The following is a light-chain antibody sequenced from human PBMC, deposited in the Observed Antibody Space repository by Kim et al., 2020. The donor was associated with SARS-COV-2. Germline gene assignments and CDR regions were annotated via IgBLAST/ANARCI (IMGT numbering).Light chain of an antibody. CDR2: DVS. CDR1: SSDVGGYNY. J-gene: IGLJ2*01. CDR3: RSYTSSSTLV. Sequence: GQSITISCTGTSSDVGGYNYVSWYLQHPGKAPKLMIYDVSNRPSGVSNRFSGSKSGNTASLTISGLQAEDEADYYCRSYTSSSTLVFGGGTKVTVL. V-gene: IGLV2-14*03.